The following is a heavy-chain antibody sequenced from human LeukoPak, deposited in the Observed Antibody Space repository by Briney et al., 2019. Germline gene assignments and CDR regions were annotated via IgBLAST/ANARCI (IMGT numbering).Heavy chain of an antibody. D-gene: IGHD3-9*01. CDR2: YDGSNK. V-gene: IGHV3-33*01. J-gene: IGHJ1*01. CDR3: AVSSDILTGYYSGDFQH. Sequence: YDGSNKYYADSVKGRFTISKDNSKNTVYLQMNSLRAEDTAVYYCAVSSDILTGYYSGDFQHWGQGSLVTVSS.